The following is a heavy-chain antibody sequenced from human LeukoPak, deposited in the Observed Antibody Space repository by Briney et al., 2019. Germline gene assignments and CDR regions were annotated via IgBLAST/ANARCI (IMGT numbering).Heavy chain of an antibody. CDR3: ARDILSSGWYEFDD. J-gene: IGHJ4*02. CDR2: ISYSSNYI. V-gene: IGHV3-21*01. CDR1: GFTFSSYS. D-gene: IGHD6-19*01. Sequence: KSGGSPRLSCAASGFTFSSYSMNWVRQAPGRGLEWVSSISYSSNYIYYADSVKGRFTISRDNSKNTLYLQMNSLRAEDTAMYYCARDILSSGWYEFDDWGQGTPVTVSS.